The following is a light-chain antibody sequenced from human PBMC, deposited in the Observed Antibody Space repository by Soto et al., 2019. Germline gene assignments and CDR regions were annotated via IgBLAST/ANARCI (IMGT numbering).Light chain of an antibody. J-gene: IGLJ2*01. Sequence: QSVLTQPPSVSGAPGQRVTISCTGSSSNIGAGYDVQWYQQVPGTAPKLLIYGNTNRPSGVPDRFSGSKSGSSASLAITGLQAEDEADYYCQSYDRSLSGLVFGGGNQLTVL. CDR1: SSNIGAGYD. CDR3: QSYDRSLSGLV. V-gene: IGLV1-40*01. CDR2: GNT.